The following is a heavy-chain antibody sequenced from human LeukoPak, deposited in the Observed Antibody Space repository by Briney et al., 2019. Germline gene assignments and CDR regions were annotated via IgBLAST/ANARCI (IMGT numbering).Heavy chain of an antibody. Sequence: GGTLRLSCAASGFTFSNYAMHWVRQAPGKGLEYVSAISSNGGSTYYANSVKGRFTISRDNSKNTLYLQMGSLRAEDMAVYYCATDYYDSSGYYDYWGQGTLVTVSS. J-gene: IGHJ4*02. CDR3: ATDYYDSSGYYDY. V-gene: IGHV3-64*01. CDR1: GFTFSNYA. D-gene: IGHD3-22*01. CDR2: ISSNGGST.